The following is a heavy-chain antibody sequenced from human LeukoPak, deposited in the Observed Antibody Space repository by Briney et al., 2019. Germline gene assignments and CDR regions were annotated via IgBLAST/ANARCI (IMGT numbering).Heavy chain of an antibody. Sequence: SETLSLTCTVSGGSISSYYWSWIRQPPGKGLEWIGYIYNSGSTNYNPSLKSRVTISVDTSKNQFSLKLCSVTAADTAVYYCARHSISARRVWYFDLWGRGTLVTVSS. CDR1: GGSISSYY. CDR2: IYNSGST. CDR3: ARHSISARRVWYFDL. V-gene: IGHV4-59*08. J-gene: IGHJ2*01. D-gene: IGHD6-6*01.